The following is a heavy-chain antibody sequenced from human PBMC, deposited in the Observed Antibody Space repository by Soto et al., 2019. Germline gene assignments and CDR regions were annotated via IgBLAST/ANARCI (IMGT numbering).Heavy chain of an antibody. CDR1: GFTFSSYS. V-gene: IGHV3-48*02. J-gene: IGHJ4*02. D-gene: IGHD5-12*01. Sequence: PGGSLRLSCAASGFTFSSYSMNWVRQAPGKGLEWVSYISSSSSTIYYADSVKGRSTISRDNAKNSLYLQMNSLRDEDTAVYYCARAGGDIVATITGFDYWGQGTLVTVSS. CDR3: ARAGGDIVATITGFDY. CDR2: ISSSSSTI.